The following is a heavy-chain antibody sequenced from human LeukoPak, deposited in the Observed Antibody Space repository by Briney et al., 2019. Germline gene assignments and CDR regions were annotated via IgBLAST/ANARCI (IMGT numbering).Heavy chain of an antibody. CDR3: ARGYGDHDY. CDR2: MYYSGTT. Sequence: SETLSLICTVSGGSISSYYWSWIRQPPGKGLEWIGYMYYSGTTNYNPSLKSRVTISVDTSKNQFSLKLSSVTAADTAVYYCARGYGDHDYWGQGTLVTVSS. CDR1: GGSISSYY. J-gene: IGHJ4*02. D-gene: IGHD4-17*01. V-gene: IGHV4-59*01.